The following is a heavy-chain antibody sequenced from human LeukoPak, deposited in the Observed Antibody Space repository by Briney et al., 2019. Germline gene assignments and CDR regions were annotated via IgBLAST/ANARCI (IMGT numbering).Heavy chain of an antibody. CDR2: INPSGCST. CDR3: ARPVDTAMVTPFDY. D-gene: IGHD5-18*01. CDR1: GYTFTSYY. J-gene: IGHJ4*02. V-gene: IGHV1-46*01. Sequence: ASVKVSFLASGYTFTSYYMHWLSQAPAQELEWMGIINPSGCSTSYAQTLQAGTTMTRDTSSSTVYMELSSLRSEDTAVYYCARPVDTAMVTPFDYWGQGTLVTVSS.